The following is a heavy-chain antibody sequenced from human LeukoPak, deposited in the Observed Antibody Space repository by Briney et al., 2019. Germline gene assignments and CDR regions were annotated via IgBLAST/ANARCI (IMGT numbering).Heavy chain of an antibody. CDR3: ARGDPAPYYFDY. Sequence: SETLSLTCTVSGGSISSYYWSWIRQPPGKGLEWIGYIYYSGSTNYNPSLKSRVTISVDTSKNQFSLKLSSVTAADTAVYYCARGDPAPYYFDYWGQGALVTVSS. D-gene: IGHD3-16*01. J-gene: IGHJ4*02. CDR2: IYYSGST. CDR1: GGSISSYY. V-gene: IGHV4-59*01.